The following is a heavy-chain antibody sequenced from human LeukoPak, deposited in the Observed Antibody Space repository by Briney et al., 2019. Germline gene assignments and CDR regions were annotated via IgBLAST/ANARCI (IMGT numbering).Heavy chain of an antibody. CDR2: INPNSGGT. J-gene: IGHJ4*02. CDR1: GYIFTGYY. Sequence: ASVKVSCKASGYIFTGYYINWVRQAPGQGLEWMGWINPNSGGTNYAQKFQGRVTMTRDTSINTAYMELSRLRSDGTALYYCARGPPEFLRFLDWNSPLDYWGQGTLVTVSS. V-gene: IGHV1-2*02. D-gene: IGHD3-3*01. CDR3: ARGPPEFLRFLDWNSPLDY.